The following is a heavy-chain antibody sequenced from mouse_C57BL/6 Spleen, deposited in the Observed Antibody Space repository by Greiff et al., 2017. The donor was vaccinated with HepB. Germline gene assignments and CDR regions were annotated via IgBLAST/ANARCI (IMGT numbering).Heavy chain of an antibody. Sequence: DVQLQESGPGLVKPSQSLSLTCSVTGYSITSGYYWNWIRQFPGNKLEWMGYISYDGSNNYNPSLKNRISITRDTSKNQFFLKLNSVTTEDTATYYCARDVTTPWFAYWGQGTLVTVSA. V-gene: IGHV3-6*01. CDR1: GYSITSGYY. CDR2: ISYDGSN. D-gene: IGHD2-3*01. CDR3: ARDVTTPWFAY. J-gene: IGHJ3*01.